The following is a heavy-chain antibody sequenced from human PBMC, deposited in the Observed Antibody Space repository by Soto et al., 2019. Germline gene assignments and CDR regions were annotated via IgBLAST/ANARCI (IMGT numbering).Heavy chain of an antibody. D-gene: IGHD3-10*01. CDR3: ARVFMRYGSGSYYYGMDV. V-gene: IGHV4-59*01. CDR2: IYYSGST. Sequence: SETLSLTCTVSGGSISSYYWSWIRQPPGKGLEWIGYIYYSGSTNYNPSLKSRVTISVDTSKNQFSLKLSSVTAADTAVYYCARVFMRYGSGSYYYGMDVWSQGTTVTVSS. CDR1: GGSISSYY. J-gene: IGHJ6*02.